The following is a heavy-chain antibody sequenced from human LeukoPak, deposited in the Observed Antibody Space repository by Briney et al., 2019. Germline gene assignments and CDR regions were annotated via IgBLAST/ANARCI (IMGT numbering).Heavy chain of an antibody. CDR1: TFTGHN. Sequence: VASVKVSCKHTFTGHNIHWVRQAPGQVLEFVGWINPTSGGIKYAQKLQGRDTMTRTTSIDTLNMELSSLTSADAALYYCVVSVPAAAIPAFDCWGQRTPVTVSP. CDR3: VVSVPAAAIPAFDC. V-gene: IGHV1-2*02. J-gene: IGHJ4*02. CDR2: INPTSGGI. D-gene: IGHD3-22*01.